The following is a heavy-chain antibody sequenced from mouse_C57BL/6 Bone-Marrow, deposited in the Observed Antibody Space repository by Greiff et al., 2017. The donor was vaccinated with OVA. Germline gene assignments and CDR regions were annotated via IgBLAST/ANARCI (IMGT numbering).Heavy chain of an antibody. D-gene: IGHD1-1*01. CDR3: ARAYYYGGSPSAY. CDR1: GFTFSSYA. V-gene: IGHV5-4*03. Sequence: EVKLVESGGGLVKPGGSLKLSCAASGFTFSSYAMSWVRQTPEKRLEWVATISDGGSYTYYPDNVKGRFTISRDNAKNNLYLQMSHLKSEDTAMYYCARAYYYGGSPSAYWGQGNLVTVSA. J-gene: IGHJ3*01. CDR2: ISDGGSYT.